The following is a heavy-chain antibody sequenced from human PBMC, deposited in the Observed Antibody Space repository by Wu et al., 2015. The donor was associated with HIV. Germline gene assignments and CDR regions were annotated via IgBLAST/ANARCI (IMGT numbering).Heavy chain of an antibody. CDR3: ARKAISSSWSYDY. Sequence: QVQLVQSGAEVKKPGASVKVSCQASGYTITTYDFNWVRQAPGQGLEWMGGINPLFGTTKFTQKFQGRLTITTDELRTTGYMELSSLRSEDTAVYYCARKAISSSWSYDYWGQGNAGHRLL. CDR2: INPLFGTT. CDR1: GYTITTYD. J-gene: IGHJ4*02. V-gene: IGHV1-69*01. D-gene: IGHD6-13*01.